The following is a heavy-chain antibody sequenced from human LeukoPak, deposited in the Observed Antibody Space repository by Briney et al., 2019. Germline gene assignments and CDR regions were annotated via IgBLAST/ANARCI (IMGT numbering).Heavy chain of an antibody. Sequence: SETLSLTCSVSGGSISSYYWSWIRQPPGKGLEWIGHVYNSGSTTYNPSLTSRVTISVDTSKKQFSLKLSSVTAADTAVYYCARDKNGGEPGLRYGAVWYFDLWGRGTLVTVSS. CDR3: ARDKNGGEPGLRYGAVWYFDL. CDR2: VYNSGST. CDR1: GGSISSYY. J-gene: IGHJ2*01. V-gene: IGHV4-59*01. D-gene: IGHD3-10*01.